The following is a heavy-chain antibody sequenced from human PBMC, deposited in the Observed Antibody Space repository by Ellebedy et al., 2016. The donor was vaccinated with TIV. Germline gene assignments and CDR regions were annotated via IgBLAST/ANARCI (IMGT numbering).Heavy chain of an antibody. D-gene: IGHD3-3*01. Sequence: SETLSLTXAVYGGSFSGYYWSWIRQPPGKGLEWIGEINHSGSTNYNPSLKSRVTISVDTSKNQFSLKLSSVTAADTAVYYCARGPYDFWSGYHRDPSYYFDYWGQGTLVTVSS. J-gene: IGHJ4*02. CDR1: GGSFSGYY. CDR3: ARGPYDFWSGYHRDPSYYFDY. V-gene: IGHV4-34*01. CDR2: INHSGST.